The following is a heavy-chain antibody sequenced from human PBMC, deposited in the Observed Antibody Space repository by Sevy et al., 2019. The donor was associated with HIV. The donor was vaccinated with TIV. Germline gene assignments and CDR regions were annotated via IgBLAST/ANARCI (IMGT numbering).Heavy chain of an antibody. D-gene: IGHD1-26*01. Sequence: GGSLRLSCAASGLTFRSHAMHWVRQAPGKGLEWVTGISYDGAVRYYGESVKGRFTVSRDNSKNTLYLQMNSLRPDDTAVYYCAREAGYSAKNDAFAFWGQGTMVTVSS. V-gene: IGHV3-30-3*01. J-gene: IGHJ3*01. CDR1: GLTFRSHA. CDR2: ISYDGAVR. CDR3: AREAGYSAKNDAFAF.